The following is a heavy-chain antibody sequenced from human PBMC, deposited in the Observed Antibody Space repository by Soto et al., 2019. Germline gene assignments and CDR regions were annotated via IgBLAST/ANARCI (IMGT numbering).Heavy chain of an antibody. CDR3: ARGDATKLAVPNYSAMHV. CDR1: GGSLTNYG. CDR2: IIPVFGTA. J-gene: IGHJ6*01. Sequence: QVQLVQSGAEVKKPGSSVKVSCKASGGSLTNYGVSWVRQAPGQGLEWMGGIIPVFGTANYAPKFQGTVTTAADESNSTVFMDAGSLRSGHTAVYYCARGDATKLAVPNYSAMHVWGQGTTVTVSS. V-gene: IGHV1-69*12.